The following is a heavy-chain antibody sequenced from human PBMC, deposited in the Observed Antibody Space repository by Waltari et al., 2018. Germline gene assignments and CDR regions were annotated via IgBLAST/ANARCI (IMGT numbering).Heavy chain of an antibody. CDR3: ARDTVTSRWRYFDL. V-gene: IGHV4-39*07. Sequence: QLQLQESGPGLVKPSETLSLTCTVSGGSISSSSYYWGWIRQPPGKGLEWIGSIYYSGSTYYNPSLKSRVTRSVDTSKNQFSLKLSSVTAADTAVYYCARDTVTSRWRYFDLWGRGTLVTVSS. CDR2: IYYSGST. J-gene: IGHJ2*01. D-gene: IGHD4-17*01. CDR1: GGSISSSSYY.